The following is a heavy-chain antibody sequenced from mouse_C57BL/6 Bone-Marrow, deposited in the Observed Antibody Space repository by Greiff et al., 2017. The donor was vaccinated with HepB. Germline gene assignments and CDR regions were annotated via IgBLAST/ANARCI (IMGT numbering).Heavy chain of an antibody. V-gene: IGHV5-9*01. Sequence: EVQRVESGGGLVKPGGSLKLSCAASGFTFSSYTMSWVRQTPEKRLEWVATISGGGGNTYYPDSVKGRFPISRDNAKNTLYLQMSSLRSEDTALYYCARHSPFVVTTVVATRYAMDYWGQGTSVTVSS. CDR1: GFTFSSYT. CDR2: ISGGGGNT. CDR3: ARHSPFVVTTVVATRYAMDY. D-gene: IGHD1-1*01. J-gene: IGHJ4*01.